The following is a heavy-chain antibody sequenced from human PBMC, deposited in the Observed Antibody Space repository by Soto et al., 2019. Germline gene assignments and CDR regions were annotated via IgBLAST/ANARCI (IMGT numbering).Heavy chain of an antibody. CDR1: GFAFSNYS. V-gene: IGHV3-48*01. Sequence: GGSLRLSCVASGFAFSNYSMNWVRQAPGKGLEWVSYIRSSGSPTYYAGSVKGRFTISRDNAKKSLYLQMNSLRAEDTAVYYCARMTSSPSPGRWGQGTLVTVSS. CDR3: ARMTSSPSPGR. CDR2: IRSSGSPT. D-gene: IGHD2-2*01. J-gene: IGHJ4*02.